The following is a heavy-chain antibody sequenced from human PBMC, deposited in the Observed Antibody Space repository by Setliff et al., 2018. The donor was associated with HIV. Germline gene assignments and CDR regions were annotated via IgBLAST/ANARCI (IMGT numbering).Heavy chain of an antibody. D-gene: IGHD3-22*01. J-gene: IGHJ3*02. CDR2: IYSDDST. V-gene: IGHV3-66*01. Sequence: GGSLRLSCAASGFSVSYKYMSWVRQAPGKGLEGVSVIYSDDSTYYADSVKGRFTISRDNSKNTLYLQMDSLRGEDTAVYYCAGRSSGYDAFDIWGQGTMVTVS. CDR3: AGRSSGYDAFDI. CDR1: GFSVSYKY.